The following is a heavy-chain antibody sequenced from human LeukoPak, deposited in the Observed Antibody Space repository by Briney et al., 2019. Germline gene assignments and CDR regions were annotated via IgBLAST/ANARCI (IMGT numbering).Heavy chain of an antibody. J-gene: IGHJ4*02. D-gene: IGHD5-18*01. CDR3: AGDGGVGYSYGFDY. Sequence: GGSLRLSCAASGFTFSSYSMNWVRQAPGEGLEWVSSISSSSSYIYYADSVKGRFTISRDNAKNSLYLQMNSLRAEDTAVYYCAGDGGVGYSYGFDYWGQGTLVTVSS. V-gene: IGHV3-21*01. CDR2: ISSSSSYI. CDR1: GFTFSSYS.